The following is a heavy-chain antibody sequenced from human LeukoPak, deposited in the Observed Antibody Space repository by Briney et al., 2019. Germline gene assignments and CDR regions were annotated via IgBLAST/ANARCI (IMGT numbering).Heavy chain of an antibody. Sequence: SETLSLTCAVYGGSFSGYYLSWLRQPPGKGLEWIGEINHSGSTNYNPSLKSRVTISVDTSKNQFSLKLSSVTAADTAVYYCARAGRYSSSSLVRKLPDDNYYYYYMDVWGKGTTVSVSS. CDR3: ARAGRYSSSSLVRKLPDDNYYYYYMDV. D-gene: IGHD6-6*01. V-gene: IGHV4-34*01. CDR2: INHSGST. J-gene: IGHJ6*03. CDR1: GGSFSGYY.